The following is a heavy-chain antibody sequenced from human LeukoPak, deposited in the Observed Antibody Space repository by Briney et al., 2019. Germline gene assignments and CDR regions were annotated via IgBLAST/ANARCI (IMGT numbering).Heavy chain of an antibody. Sequence: VSVKVSCKVSGYTLTQLSMHWVRQAPGKGLEWMGGFDPEDGETIYAQKFQGRVTMTEDTSTDTAYMELSSLRSDDTAVYYCATDSGTYFLFWGQGTLVTVSS. J-gene: IGHJ4*02. CDR3: ATDSGTYFLF. V-gene: IGHV1-24*01. CDR1: GYTLTQLS. CDR2: FDPEDGET. D-gene: IGHD1-26*01.